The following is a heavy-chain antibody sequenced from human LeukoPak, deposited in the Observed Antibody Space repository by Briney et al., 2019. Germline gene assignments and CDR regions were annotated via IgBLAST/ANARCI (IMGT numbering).Heavy chain of an antibody. CDR3: ARAGGSSDAFDI. Sequence: ASVKVSCKASGYTFTSYDINWVRQATGQGLEWMGWMNPNGGNTGYAQKFQGRVTMTRNTSISTAYMELSSLRSEDTAVYYCARAGGSSDAFDIWGQGTMVTVSS. J-gene: IGHJ3*02. V-gene: IGHV1-8*01. D-gene: IGHD2-8*02. CDR2: MNPNGGNT. CDR1: GYTFTSYD.